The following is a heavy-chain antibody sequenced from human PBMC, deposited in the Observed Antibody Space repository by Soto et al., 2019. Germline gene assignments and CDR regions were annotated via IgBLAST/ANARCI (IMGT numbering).Heavy chain of an antibody. CDR1: GFSFSSYT. CDR2: ISYDGSNK. D-gene: IGHD3-3*02. CDR3: ARAISNSVGDWFDT. Sequence: QVQLVESGGGVVQPGRSLRLSCAASGFSFSSYTMHGVRQAPGKGLEWVAVISYDGSNKYYADSVKGRFTISRDNSKNTLYLQMNSLRTEDTAVYYCARAISNSVGDWFDTWGQGTLVTVSS. V-gene: IGHV3-30-3*01. J-gene: IGHJ5*02.